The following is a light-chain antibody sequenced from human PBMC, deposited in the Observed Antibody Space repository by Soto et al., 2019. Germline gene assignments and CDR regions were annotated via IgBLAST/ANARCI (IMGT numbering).Light chain of an antibody. V-gene: IGKV3-20*01. CDR2: GAS. CDR3: QQYANSPPLFT. Sequence: EIVLTQSPGTLSLSPGERATLSCRASQSVSSSYLAWYQQKPGQAPRLLIYGASIRATGIPDRFGGSGSGTDFTLTIRRLEPEDFAVYYCQQYANSPPLFTFGPGTKVDIK. J-gene: IGKJ3*01. CDR1: QSVSSSY.